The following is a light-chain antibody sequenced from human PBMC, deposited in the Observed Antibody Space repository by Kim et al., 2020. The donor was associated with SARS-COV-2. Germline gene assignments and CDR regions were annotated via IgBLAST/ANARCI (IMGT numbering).Light chain of an antibody. Sequence: QTVVTQEASFSVSPGGTVTLTCGLSSGSVSTTYYPSWYQQTPGRAPRTLIYSTNERSSGVPDRFSGSILGNKAALTITGAQADDECDYHCVLYMGSGIWVFGGGTQLTVL. CDR1: SGSVSTTYY. J-gene: IGLJ3*02. CDR3: VLYMGSGIWV. CDR2: STN. V-gene: IGLV8-61*01.